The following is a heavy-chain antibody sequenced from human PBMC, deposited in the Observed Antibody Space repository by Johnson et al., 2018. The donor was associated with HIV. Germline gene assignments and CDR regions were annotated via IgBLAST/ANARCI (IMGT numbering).Heavy chain of an antibody. CDR3: ASGGHYDLNAFDI. CDR2: ISYDGSNK. Sequence: VQLVESGGGVVQPGRSLRLSCAASGFTFSSYAIHWVRQAPGKGLEWVAVISYDGSNKYYADSVKGRFTISRDNSKNTLYLQMNSLRAEDTAVYFCASGGHYDLNAFDIWGQGTMVTVSS. D-gene: IGHD3-16*01. CDR1: GFTFSSYA. J-gene: IGHJ3*02. V-gene: IGHV3-30-3*01.